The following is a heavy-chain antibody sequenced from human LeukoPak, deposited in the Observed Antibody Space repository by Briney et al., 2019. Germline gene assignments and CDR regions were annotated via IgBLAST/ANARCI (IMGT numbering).Heavy chain of an antibody. CDR1: GGSISSSSYY. D-gene: IGHD5-18*01. V-gene: IGHV4-39*07. J-gene: IGHJ4*02. CDR2: IYHSRST. Sequence: PSETLSLTCTLSGGSISSSSYYWGWIRQPPGKGLEWIGYIYHSRSTYYNPSLKRRVTISVDTSKNQFSLKLSSVTAADTAVYYCARDSEKRSSYGYASFHKETTNLFDYWGQGTLVTVSS. CDR3: ARDSEKRSSYGYASFHKETTNLFDY.